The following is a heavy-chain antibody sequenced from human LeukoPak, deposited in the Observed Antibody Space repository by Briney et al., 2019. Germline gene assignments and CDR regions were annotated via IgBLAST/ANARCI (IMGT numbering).Heavy chain of an antibody. CDR1: GFIISNFW. V-gene: IGHV3-7*01. D-gene: IGHD5-24*01. Sequence: PGGSLRLSCTGSGFIISNFWMGWARQCPGKGLQWVASINRDGSEKHPVDSVKGRFTISRDNAKNSVYLQMNGLTVEDTAVYYCVRDVDIWGQGTLVTVSS. CDR3: VRDVDI. CDR2: INRDGSEK. J-gene: IGHJ4*02.